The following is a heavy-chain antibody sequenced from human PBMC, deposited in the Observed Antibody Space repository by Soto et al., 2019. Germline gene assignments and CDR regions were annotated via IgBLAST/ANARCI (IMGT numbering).Heavy chain of an antibody. CDR1: GYTFTSYA. CDR3: ARVGAVAGRAEYFQH. V-gene: IGHV1-3*01. J-gene: IGHJ1*01. Sequence: ASVKVSCKASGYTFTSYAMHWVRQAPGQRLEWMGWLNAGNGNTKYSQKFQGRVTITRDTSASTAYMELSSLRSEDTAVYYCARVGAVAGRAEYFQHWGQGTLVTVSS. CDR2: LNAGNGNT. D-gene: IGHD6-19*01.